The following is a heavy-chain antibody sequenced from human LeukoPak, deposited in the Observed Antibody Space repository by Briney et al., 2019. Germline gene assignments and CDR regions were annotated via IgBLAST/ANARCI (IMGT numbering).Heavy chain of an antibody. CDR2: ISWNSGSI. CDR3: VREARESGGFDY. CDR1: GFTFDDYA. D-gene: IGHD5-24*01. J-gene: IGHJ4*02. V-gene: IGHV3-9*01. Sequence: GGSLRLSYAASGFTFDDYAMHWVRQAPGKGLEWVSGISWNSGSIGYADSVKGRFTISRDNAKNSLYLQMNSLRAEDTAVYYCVREARESGGFDYWGQGTLVTVSS.